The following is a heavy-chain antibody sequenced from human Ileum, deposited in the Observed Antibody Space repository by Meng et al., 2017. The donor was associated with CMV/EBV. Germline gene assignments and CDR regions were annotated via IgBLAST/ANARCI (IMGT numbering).Heavy chain of an antibody. D-gene: IGHD1-26*01. J-gene: IGHJ4*02. CDR2: IKKDGSEK. V-gene: IGHV3-7*01. Sequence: GESLKISCAASGFTFRTSWMSWVRQAPGKGLEWVASIKKDGSEKNYVDSVKGRFTISRDNAKNSLYLQMNSLRVEDTAVYFCARASNYARDYWGQGTLVTVSS. CDR1: GFTFRTSW. CDR3: ARASNYARDY.